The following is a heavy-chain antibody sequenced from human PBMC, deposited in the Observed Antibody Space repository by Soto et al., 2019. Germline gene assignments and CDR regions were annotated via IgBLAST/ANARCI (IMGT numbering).Heavy chain of an antibody. CDR3: ARDRGVAPPVAGNTHYYYDMDV. V-gene: IGHV1-18*01. J-gene: IGHJ6*03. CDR2: ISAYNGNK. Sequence: QDQLVQSGVEVKKPGASVKVSCKASGYSFTNYGITWVRQAPGQGFEWMGWISAYNGNKNYAQKFQGRATMTPDASTRTAYLELRSLKSDDTAVYYCARDRGVAPPVAGNTHYYYDMDVWGKGTTVTVSS. D-gene: IGHD6-19*01. CDR1: GYSFTNYG.